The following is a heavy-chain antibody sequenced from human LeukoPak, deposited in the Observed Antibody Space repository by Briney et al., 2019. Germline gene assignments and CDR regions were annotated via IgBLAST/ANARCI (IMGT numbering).Heavy chain of an antibody. CDR2: ITPIFGTA. CDR3: ASNSGSYHYYFDY. CDR1: GGTFSSYA. D-gene: IGHD1-26*01. Sequence: SVKVSCKASGGTFSSYAISWVRQAPGQGLEWMGGITPIFGTANYAQKFQGRVTITTDESTSTAYMELSSLRSEDTAVYYCASNSGSYHYYFDYWGQGTLVTVSS. V-gene: IGHV1-69*05. J-gene: IGHJ4*02.